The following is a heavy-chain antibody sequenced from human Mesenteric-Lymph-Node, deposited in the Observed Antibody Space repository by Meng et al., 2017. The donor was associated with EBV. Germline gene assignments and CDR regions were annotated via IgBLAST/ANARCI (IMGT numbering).Heavy chain of an antibody. CDR3: ATGGGGAHDY. D-gene: IGHD3-16*01. J-gene: IGHJ4*02. V-gene: IGHV1-24*01. Sequence: QVQWIQSGAEVNRPGASVKASSQGSGNSSTEPTMHGVGQAPGKGLEWMGGFNHEDAETFYAQKFQGRVTMTEDTSTDTAYMELSGLRSDDTAIYYCATGGGGAHDYWGQGTLVTVSS. CDR1: GNSSTEPT. CDR2: FNHEDAET.